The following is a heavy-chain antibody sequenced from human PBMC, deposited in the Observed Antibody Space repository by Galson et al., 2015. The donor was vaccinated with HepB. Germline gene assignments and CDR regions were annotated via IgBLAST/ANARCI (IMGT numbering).Heavy chain of an antibody. J-gene: IGHJ4*02. V-gene: IGHV1-18*01. D-gene: IGHD3-9*01. Sequence: SVKVSCKASGYTFTSYGISWVRQAPGQGLEWMGWISAYNGNTNYAQKLQGRVTMTTDTSTSTAYMELRSLRSVDTAVYYCARDYDILTGYSDFDYWGQGTLVTVSS. CDR2: ISAYNGNT. CDR1: GYTFTSYG. CDR3: ARDYDILTGYSDFDY.